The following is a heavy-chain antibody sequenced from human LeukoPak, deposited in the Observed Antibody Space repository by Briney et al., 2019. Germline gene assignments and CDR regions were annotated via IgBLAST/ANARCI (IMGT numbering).Heavy chain of an antibody. CDR2: ISISGNTI. Sequence: GGSLRLSCAASGFIFKNYQMTWFRQAPGKGLEWLSYISISGNTIYYADSVKGRFTISRDNSKNTLYLQMNSLRAEDTAVYYCARDLLRWGTSGLDDYWGQGTLVTVSS. V-gene: IGHV3-11*04. CDR1: GFIFKNYQ. CDR3: ARDLLRWGTSGLDDY. D-gene: IGHD7-27*01. J-gene: IGHJ4*02.